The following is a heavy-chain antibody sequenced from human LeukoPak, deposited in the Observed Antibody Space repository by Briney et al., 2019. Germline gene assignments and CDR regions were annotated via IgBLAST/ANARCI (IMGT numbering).Heavy chain of an antibody. V-gene: IGHV1-3*01. CDR2: INAGNGDT. CDR1: GYTFTDYA. D-gene: IGHD2-2*01. CDR3: ARGSTSDWPFDY. J-gene: IGHJ4*02. Sequence: GASVKVSCKASGYTFTDYAIHWVRQAPGQRLEWMGWINAGNGDTKYSQKFQGRVTITRDTSASIVYMKLSSLISEDTALYSCARGSTSDWPFDYWGQGTRVTVSS.